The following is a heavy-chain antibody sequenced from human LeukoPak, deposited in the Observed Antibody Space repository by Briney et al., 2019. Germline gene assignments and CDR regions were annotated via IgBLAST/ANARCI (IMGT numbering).Heavy chain of an antibody. CDR3: ARNTYYNILTGYYGYFDL. CDR2: TYYSGTT. D-gene: IGHD3-9*01. J-gene: IGHJ2*01. CDR1: VYSISSTHW. Sequence: PSDTLSLTCAVSVYSISSTHWWGWIRQPPGKGLEWIGNTYYSGTTYYNPSLKSRVTMSVDTSKNQFSLKLSSVTAVDTAVYYCARNTYYNILTGYYGYFDLWGRGTLVTVSS. V-gene: IGHV4-28*01.